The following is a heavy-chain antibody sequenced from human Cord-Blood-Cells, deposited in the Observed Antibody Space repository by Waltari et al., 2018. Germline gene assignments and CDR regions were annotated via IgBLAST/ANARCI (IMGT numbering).Heavy chain of an antibody. V-gene: IGHV3-33*01. CDR1: GFTFSSYG. CDR3: AREQFPYSSSSLPFDY. J-gene: IGHJ4*02. CDR2: IWYDGSNK. Sequence: QVQLVESGGGVVQPGRSLRLSCAASGFTFSSYGMHWVRQAPGKGLEGVAVIWYDGSNKYYADSVKGRFTISRDKSKNTLYLQMNSLRAEDTAVYYCAREQFPYSSSSLPFDYWGQGTLVTVSS. D-gene: IGHD6-6*01.